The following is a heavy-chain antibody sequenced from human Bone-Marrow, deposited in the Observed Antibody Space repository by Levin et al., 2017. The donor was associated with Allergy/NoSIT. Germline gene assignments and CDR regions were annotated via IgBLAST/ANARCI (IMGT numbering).Heavy chain of an antibody. V-gene: IGHV5-51*01. Sequence: RGESLKISCKASGYSFFNHWIGWVRQMPGEGLEWMGFVFPDDSDTRYSPSFKGQVTISADTSINTAYLSWSSLKASDTAMYFCVTTVTTLGLDYWGQGTLVSVSS. J-gene: IGHJ4*02. CDR1: GYSFFNHW. CDR2: VFPDDSDT. CDR3: VTTVTTLGLDY. D-gene: IGHD4-17*01.